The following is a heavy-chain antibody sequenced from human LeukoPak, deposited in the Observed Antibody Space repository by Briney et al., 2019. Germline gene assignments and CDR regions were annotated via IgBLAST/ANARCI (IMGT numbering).Heavy chain of an antibody. J-gene: IGHJ2*01. CDR2: IKQDGSEK. V-gene: IGHV3-7*05. D-gene: IGHD3-22*01. Sequence: GGSLRLSCAASGFTFSSYWMSWVRQAPGKGLEWVANIKQDGSEKYYVDSVKGRFTISRDNAKNSLYLQMNSLRAEDTAVYYCARSQGGTMSLRHFDLWGRGTLVTVSS. CDR1: GFTFSSYW. CDR3: ARSQGGTMSLRHFDL.